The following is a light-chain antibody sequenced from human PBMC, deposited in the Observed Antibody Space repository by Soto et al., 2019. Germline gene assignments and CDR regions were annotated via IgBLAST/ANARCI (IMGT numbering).Light chain of an antibody. CDR2: AAS. J-gene: IGKJ1*01. Sequence: DIQMTQSPSSLSASVGDRVTITCRASQSISNYLNWYQQKPGKAPKLLIYAASSLQSGVTSRFSGSGSGTDFTLTISSLQPEDFATYYCQQSYSTPWTFGQGTKVEIK. CDR1: QSISNY. V-gene: IGKV1-39*01. CDR3: QQSYSTPWT.